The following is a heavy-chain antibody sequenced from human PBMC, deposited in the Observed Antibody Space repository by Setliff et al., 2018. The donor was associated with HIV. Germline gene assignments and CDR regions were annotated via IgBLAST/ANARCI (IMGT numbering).Heavy chain of an antibody. CDR2: IYTSGSV. CDR1: GGSISSYY. V-gene: IGHV4-4*09. CDR3: ARSPRIGVAGEFEY. D-gene: IGHD6-19*01. Sequence: SETLSLTCTVSGGSISSYYWSWIRQPPGKGLEWIGYIYTSGSVNYNPSLNSRVTISVDTSKNQCSLKVNSVTAADTAVYYCARSPRIGVAGEFEYWGQGTLVTVSS. J-gene: IGHJ4*02.